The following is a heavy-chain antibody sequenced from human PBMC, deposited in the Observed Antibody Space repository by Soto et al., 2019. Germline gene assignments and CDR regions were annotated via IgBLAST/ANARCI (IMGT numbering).Heavy chain of an antibody. CDR3: AEWVVAGLIGN. CDR2: IYHTGST. CDR1: GGSINSNNW. D-gene: IGHD6-19*01. J-gene: IGHJ4*02. Sequence: QVQLQESGPGLVKPSGTLSLTCAVSGGSINSNNWWSWVRQPPGKGLEWIGQIYHTGSTNYDPSLKSRVTISVDKSKNQFSLNLTSVTAADTAVYYCAEWVVAGLIGNWGQGALVIVSS. V-gene: IGHV4-4*02.